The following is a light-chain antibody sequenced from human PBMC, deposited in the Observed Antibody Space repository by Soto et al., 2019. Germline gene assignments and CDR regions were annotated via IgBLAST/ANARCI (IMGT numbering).Light chain of an antibody. V-gene: IGKV3-15*01. CDR1: QSVFSS. Sequence: EIVMTQSPATLSVSPGERVTLSCRASQSVFSSLAWYQQKPGQAPRLLIYGAATRATGIPARFSGSGSGTDFTLTISSLQSEDVAVYFCQQYPTWPAFGRGTRVEIK. CDR2: GAA. CDR3: QQYPTWPA. J-gene: IGKJ4*02.